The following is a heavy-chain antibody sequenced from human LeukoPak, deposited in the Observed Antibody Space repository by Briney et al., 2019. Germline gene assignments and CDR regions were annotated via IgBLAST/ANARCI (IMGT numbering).Heavy chain of an antibody. D-gene: IGHD2-2*02. Sequence: TSETLSLTCAVSGYSISSGYYWGWIRQPPGKGLEWIGSISHRGSTYYNPSLKSRVTISVDTSKNQFSLKLSSVTAADTAVYYRARHIGPRDIVVVPAAIPDYWGQGTLVTVSS. J-gene: IGHJ4*02. CDR2: ISHRGST. CDR3: ARHIGPRDIVVVPAAIPDY. CDR1: GYSISSGYY. V-gene: IGHV4-38-2*01.